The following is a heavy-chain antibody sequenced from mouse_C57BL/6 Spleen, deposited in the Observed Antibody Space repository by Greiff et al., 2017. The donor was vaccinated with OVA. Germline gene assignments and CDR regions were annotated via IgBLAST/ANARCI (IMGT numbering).Heavy chain of an antibody. CDR1: GYSFTGYY. CDR3: ARSERVGTALFDY. J-gene: IGHJ2*01. V-gene: IGHV1-42*01. Sequence: VQLQQSGPELVKPGASVKISCKASGYSFTGYYMNWVKQSPEKSLEWIGEINPSTGGTTYNQKFKAKATLTVDKSSSTAYMQLKSLTSEDSAVYYCARSERVGTALFDYWGQGTTLTVSS. D-gene: IGHD1-1*02. CDR2: INPSTGGT.